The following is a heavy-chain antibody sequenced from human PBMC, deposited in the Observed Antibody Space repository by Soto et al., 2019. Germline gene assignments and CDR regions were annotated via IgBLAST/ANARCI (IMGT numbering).Heavy chain of an antibody. D-gene: IGHD3-10*01. Sequence: GGSLRLSCTVSGFAFNNYGINWVRQAPGQGLEWVSSISKSDYTYYSDSVKGRFTISRDNAKNSVSLQMNTLRVEDTAVYYCAREDSIIKPAGSGFWGQGTLFTVSS. J-gene: IGHJ4*01. CDR1: GFAFNNYG. CDR2: ISKSDYT. CDR3: AREDSIIKPAGSGF. V-gene: IGHV3-21*01.